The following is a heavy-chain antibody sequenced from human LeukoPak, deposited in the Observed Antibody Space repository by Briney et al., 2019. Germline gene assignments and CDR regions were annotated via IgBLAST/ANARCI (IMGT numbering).Heavy chain of an antibody. CDR2: IIPIFGTA. CDR1: GDTFSSYA. CDR3: ARDQAATNTQVRFCLD. V-gene: IGHV1-69*13. J-gene: IGHJ4*02. Sequence: VASVKVSCKASGDTFSSYAISWVRQAPGQGLEWMGGIIPIFGTANYAQKFQGRVTITADESTSTAYMELSSLRSEDTAVYYCARDQAATNTQVRFCLDWGQGTLVTVSS. D-gene: IGHD3-9*01.